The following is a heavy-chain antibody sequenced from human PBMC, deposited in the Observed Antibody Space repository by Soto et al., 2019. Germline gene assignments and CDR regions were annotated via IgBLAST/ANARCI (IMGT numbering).Heavy chain of an antibody. V-gene: IGHV1-69*13. D-gene: IGHD3-22*01. Sequence: SVKVSCKASGGTFSSYAISWARQAPGQGLEWMGGIIPIFGTANYAQKFQGRVTITADESTSTAYMELSSLRSEDTAVYYCARGGGITMIVVVPKGGAFDIWGQGTMVT. CDR1: GGTFSSYA. CDR3: ARGGGITMIVVVPKGGAFDI. CDR2: IIPIFGTA. J-gene: IGHJ3*02.